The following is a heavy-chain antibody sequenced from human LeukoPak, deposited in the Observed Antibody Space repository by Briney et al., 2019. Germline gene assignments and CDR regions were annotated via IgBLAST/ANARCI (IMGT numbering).Heavy chain of an antibody. J-gene: IGHJ4*02. Sequence: ASVKVSCKSSGYMFTSHGIHWLRQAPGQGLEWMGWISTGNSNTNYGQKFQGRVTMTTDTSTGTAYMELRSLRSDDTAMYYCATANNWNYALGYWGQGTLVTVSS. CDR3: ATANNWNYALGY. D-gene: IGHD1-7*01. CDR2: ISTGNSNT. V-gene: IGHV1-18*01. CDR1: GYMFTSHG.